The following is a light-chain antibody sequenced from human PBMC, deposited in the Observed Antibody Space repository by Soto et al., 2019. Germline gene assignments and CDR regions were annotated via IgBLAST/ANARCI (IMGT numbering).Light chain of an antibody. CDR2: GAS. CDR1: QSVXSN. V-gene: IGKV3-15*01. Sequence: EIVMTQSPATLSVSPGERATLSCRASQSVXSNLAWYQQKPGQAPRLLIYGASTRATGXPARFSGSGSGTEFTLTISSLQSEDXAVYYCQQYNNWPPWTFGQGTKVEIK. J-gene: IGKJ1*01. CDR3: QQYNNWPPWT.